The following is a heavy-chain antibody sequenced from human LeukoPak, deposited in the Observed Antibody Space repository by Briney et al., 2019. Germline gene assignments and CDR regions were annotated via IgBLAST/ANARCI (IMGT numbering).Heavy chain of an antibody. CDR1: GGSISSSSYY. D-gene: IGHD6-13*01. CDR2: IYYSGST. Sequence: PSETLSLTCTVSGGSISSSSYYWGWIRQPPGKGLEWIGSIYYSGSTYYNPSLKSRVTISVDTSKNQFSLKLSSVTAADTAVYYCARGNIAAAGIHYWGQGTLVIVSS. J-gene: IGHJ4*02. CDR3: ARGNIAAAGIHY. V-gene: IGHV4-39*01.